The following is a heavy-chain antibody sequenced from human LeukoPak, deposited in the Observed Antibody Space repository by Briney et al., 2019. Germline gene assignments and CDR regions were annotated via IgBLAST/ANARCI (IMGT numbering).Heavy chain of an antibody. D-gene: IGHD3-22*01. CDR3: ARGRDSRGYQFMGFDS. Sequence: SQTLSLTCTVSGGSISSGNYYWSWIRQPAGQGLEWIGRIWADGAPTYRPSLKSRVSISGDVSKNQFPLRLTSVTAADTAVYYCARGRDSRGYQFMGFDSWGQGTLVTVSS. J-gene: IGHJ4*02. V-gene: IGHV4-61*02. CDR1: GGSISSGNYY. CDR2: IWADGAP.